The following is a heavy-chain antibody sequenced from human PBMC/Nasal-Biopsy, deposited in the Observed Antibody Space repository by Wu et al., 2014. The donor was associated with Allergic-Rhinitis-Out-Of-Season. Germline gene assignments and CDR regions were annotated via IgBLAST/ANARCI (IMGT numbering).Heavy chain of an antibody. CDR3: AKFDGSGWYSPFDY. CDR2: ISYDGSNK. V-gene: IGHV3-30*18. CDR1: GFTFSSYG. Sequence: LRLSCAASGFTFSSYGMHWVRQAPGKGLEWVAVISYDGSNKYYADSVKGRFTISRDNSKNTLYLQMNSLRAEDTAVYYCAKFDGSGWYSPFDYWGQGTLVTVSS. D-gene: IGHD6-19*01. J-gene: IGHJ4*02.